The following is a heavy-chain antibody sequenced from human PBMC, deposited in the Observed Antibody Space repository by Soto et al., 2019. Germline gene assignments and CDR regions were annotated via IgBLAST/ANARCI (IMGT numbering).Heavy chain of an antibody. CDR2: MNPNSGNT. Sequence: ASVKVSCKASGYTFTSYDINWVRQATGQGLEWMGWMNPNSGNTGYAQKFQGRVTMTRNTSISTAYMELSSLRSEDTAVYYCARVRRFLEWYQNGNNWFDPWGQGTLVTVSS. V-gene: IGHV1-8*01. CDR3: ARVRRFLEWYQNGNNWFDP. J-gene: IGHJ5*02. D-gene: IGHD3-3*01. CDR1: GYTFTSYD.